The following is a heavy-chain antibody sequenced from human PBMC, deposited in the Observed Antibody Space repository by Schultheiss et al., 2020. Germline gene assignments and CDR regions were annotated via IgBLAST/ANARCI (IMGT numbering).Heavy chain of an antibody. J-gene: IGHJ4*02. CDR2: ISGGST. D-gene: IGHD6-19*01. V-gene: IGHV3-38-3*01. CDR3: AKGAGSGWYVGFDY. CDR1: GFTFSNAW. Sequence: GGSLRLSCAASGFTFSNAWMSWVRQAPGKGLEWVSSISGGSTYYADSRKGRFTISRDNSKNTLYLQMNSLRAEDTALFDCAKGAGSGWYVGFDYWGQGTLVTVSS.